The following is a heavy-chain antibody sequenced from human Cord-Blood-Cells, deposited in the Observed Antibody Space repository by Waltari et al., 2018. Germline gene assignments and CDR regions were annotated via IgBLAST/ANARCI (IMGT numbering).Heavy chain of an antibody. D-gene: IGHD2-15*01. CDR2: IWYDGSNR. Sequence: QVQLVESGGGVVQPGRSLRLSCAASGFTFSSYGMHWVRQAPGKGLEWVAVIWYDGSNRYYADSVKGRFTISRDNSKNTLYLQMNSRRAEDTAVYYCAREPLVVAATPFDYWGQGTLVTVSS. V-gene: IGHV3-33*01. CDR1: GFTFSSYG. J-gene: IGHJ4*02. CDR3: AREPLVVAATPFDY.